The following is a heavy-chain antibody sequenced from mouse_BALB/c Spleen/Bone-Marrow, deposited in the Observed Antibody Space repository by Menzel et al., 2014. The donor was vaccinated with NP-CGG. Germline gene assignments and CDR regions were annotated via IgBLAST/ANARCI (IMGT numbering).Heavy chain of an antibody. CDR3: ARHAYYDQTEVSFVY. J-gene: IGHJ3*01. CDR1: GFTFNNYG. CDR2: ISGGGSYT. V-gene: IGHV5-9-2*01. Sequence: EVKLVESGGGLVKSGGSLKLSCAASGFTFNNYGMSWVRQIPGKRLERVATISGGGSYTFYPDRVKRRFTVSRDNAKSDLCLQRSSLSSEDTALYYCARHAYYDQTEVSFVYWGQGTLVTVSA. D-gene: IGHD2-4*01.